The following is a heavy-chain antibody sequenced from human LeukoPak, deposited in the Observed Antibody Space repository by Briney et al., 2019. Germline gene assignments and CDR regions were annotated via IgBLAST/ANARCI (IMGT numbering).Heavy chain of an antibody. CDR3: ARANSFDSSGYYFDY. CDR2: IRSKTYRGTT. Sequence: AGGSLRLSCTASGFTFGNYALSWFRQAPGKGLEWVAFIRSKTYRGTTEYAASVKGRFTISRDDSKSIAYLQMNSLKTEDTAVYYCARANSFDSSGYYFDYWGQGTLVTVSS. J-gene: IGHJ4*02. V-gene: IGHV3-49*03. D-gene: IGHD3-22*01. CDR1: GFTFGNYA.